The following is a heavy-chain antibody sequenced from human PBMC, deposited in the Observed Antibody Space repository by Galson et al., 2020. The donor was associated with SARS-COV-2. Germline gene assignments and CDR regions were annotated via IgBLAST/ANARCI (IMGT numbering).Heavy chain of an antibody. Sequence: SETLSLNCTVSGGSISSSSYYWGWIRQPPGKGLEWIGSIYYSGSTYYNPSLKSRVTISVDTSKNQFSLKLSSVTAADTAVYYCARHTDILTNHGNWFDPWGQGTLVTGSS. V-gene: IGHV4-39*01. J-gene: IGHJ5*02. CDR1: GGSISSSSYY. CDR2: IYYSGST. CDR3: ARHTDILTNHGNWFDP. D-gene: IGHD3-9*01.